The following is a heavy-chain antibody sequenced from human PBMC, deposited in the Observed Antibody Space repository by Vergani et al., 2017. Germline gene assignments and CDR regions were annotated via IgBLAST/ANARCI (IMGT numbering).Heavy chain of an antibody. CDR2: ISWNSGSI. CDR3: AKDSGLRGYSGYDSMDY. D-gene: IGHD5-12*01. V-gene: IGHV3-9*01. J-gene: IGHJ4*02. Sequence: VQLVESGGGLVQPGRSLRLSCAASGFTFDDYAMHWVRQAPGKGLEWVSGISWNSGSIGYADSVKGRFTISRDNAKNSLYLQMNSLRAEDTALYYCAKDSGLRGYSGYDSMDYWGQGTLVTVSS. CDR1: GFTFDDYA.